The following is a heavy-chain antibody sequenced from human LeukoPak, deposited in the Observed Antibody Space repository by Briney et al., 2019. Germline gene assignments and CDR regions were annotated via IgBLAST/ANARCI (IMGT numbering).Heavy chain of an antibody. CDR3: AKGKIYYYYMDV. Sequence: PGGSLRLSCAASGFTFSSYAMSWVRQAPGKGLEWVSAISGSGGSTYYADSVKGRFTISRDNSKDTLYLQMNSLRAEDTAVYYCAKGKIYYYYMDVWGKGTTVTVSS. CDR2: ISGSGGST. CDR1: GFTFSSYA. J-gene: IGHJ6*03. V-gene: IGHV3-23*01.